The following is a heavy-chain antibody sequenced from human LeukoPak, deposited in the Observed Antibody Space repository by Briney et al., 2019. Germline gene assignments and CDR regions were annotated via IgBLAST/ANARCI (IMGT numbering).Heavy chain of an antibody. CDR1: GYSISSGYY. CDR2: IHHSGST. J-gene: IGHJ3*02. CDR3: ARVAIGDLLDAFDI. D-gene: IGHD2-2*02. V-gene: IGHV4-38-2*02. Sequence: PSETLSPTCTVSGYSISSGYYWGWIRQPPGKGLEWIASIHHSGSTYYNPSLKSRVTISVDTSKNQFSLKLSSVTAADTAVYYCARVAIGDLLDAFDIWGQGTMVTVSS.